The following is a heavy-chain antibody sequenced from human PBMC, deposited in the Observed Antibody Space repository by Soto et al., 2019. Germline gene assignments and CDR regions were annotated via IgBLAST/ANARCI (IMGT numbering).Heavy chain of an antibody. Sequence: GESLKISCKASGYIFTNYWIGWVRQMPGKGLEWMGIIYPGDSDTRYNPSFQGQVTISADKSISAAYLQWSSLQASDTAIYYCARHQNGNWALDYWGQGTLVTVSS. V-gene: IGHV5-51*01. D-gene: IGHD1-1*01. J-gene: IGHJ4*02. CDR1: GYIFTNYW. CDR3: ARHQNGNWALDY. CDR2: IYPGDSDT.